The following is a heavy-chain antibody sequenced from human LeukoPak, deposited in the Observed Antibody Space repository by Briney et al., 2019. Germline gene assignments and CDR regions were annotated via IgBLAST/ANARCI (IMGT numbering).Heavy chain of an antibody. J-gene: IGHJ4*02. CDR3: AREGGYGPENFDY. D-gene: IGHD5-12*01. V-gene: IGHV1-2*02. Sequence: ASVKVSCKASGYTFTGYYMHWVRQAPGQGLEWMGWINPNSGGTNYAQKFQGRVTMTRDTSISTAYMELSRLRSDDTAVYYCAREGGYGPENFDYWGQGTLVTVS. CDR1: GYTFTGYY. CDR2: INPNSGGT.